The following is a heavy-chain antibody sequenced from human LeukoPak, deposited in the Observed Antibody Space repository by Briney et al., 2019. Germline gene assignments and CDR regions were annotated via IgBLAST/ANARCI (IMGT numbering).Heavy chain of an antibody. Sequence: SVKVSCKASGGTFSSYTISWVRQAPGQGLEWMGGMIPILGIANYAQKFQGRVTITADKSTSTAYMELSSLRSEDTAVYYCARDREYYDSSGYLFDYWGQGTLVTVSS. J-gene: IGHJ4*02. D-gene: IGHD3-22*01. V-gene: IGHV1-69*10. CDR2: MIPILGIA. CDR3: ARDREYYDSSGYLFDY. CDR1: GGTFSSYT.